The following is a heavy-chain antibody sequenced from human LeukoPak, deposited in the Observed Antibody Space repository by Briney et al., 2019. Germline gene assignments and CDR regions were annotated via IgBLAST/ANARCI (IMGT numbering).Heavy chain of an antibody. CDR2: ISSSGKA. J-gene: IGHJ4*02. Sequence: SETLSLTCAISGGSITTTDFDWAWIRQPPGQGFEWIATISSSGKAYYYPSLMSRVTISVDTSKNQFSLDVTSVTAADTGLFYCARFKGGTGFDYWGRGILVIVS. CDR3: ARFKGGTGFDY. D-gene: IGHD1-26*01. V-gene: IGHV4-39*01. CDR1: GGSITTTDFD.